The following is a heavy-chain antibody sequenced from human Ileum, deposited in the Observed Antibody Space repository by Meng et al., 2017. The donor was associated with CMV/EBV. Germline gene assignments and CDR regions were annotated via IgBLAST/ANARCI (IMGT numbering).Heavy chain of an antibody. V-gene: IGHV3-23*01. CDR1: GFTFSSSA. D-gene: IGHD3-16*01. Sequence: GGSLRLSCAASGFTFSSSALTWVRQAPGKGLKWVSTITSSGDRTYYADSVKGRFTISRDNSKSTLYLQMNSLRAEDTAVYYCAQERVMLGVTGWFDPWGQGTLVTVSS. J-gene: IGHJ5*02. CDR2: ITSSGDRT. CDR3: AQERVMLGVTGWFDP.